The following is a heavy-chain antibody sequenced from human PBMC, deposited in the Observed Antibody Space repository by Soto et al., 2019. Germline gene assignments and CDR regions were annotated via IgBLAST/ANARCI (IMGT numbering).Heavy chain of an antibody. D-gene: IGHD2-2*01. CDR3: ARQKHKPGFEYYFDS. Sequence: SETLSLTCNASGGSITSSGSAWGWIRQSPGKGLEWIGTIDYSGNIYYIPSLKSRITISVDTSKNQISLKLSPVTAADTAVYFFARQKHKPGFEYYFDSLGQGTLVTVSS. CDR1: GGSITSSGSA. J-gene: IGHJ4*02. V-gene: IGHV4-39*01. CDR2: IDYSGNI.